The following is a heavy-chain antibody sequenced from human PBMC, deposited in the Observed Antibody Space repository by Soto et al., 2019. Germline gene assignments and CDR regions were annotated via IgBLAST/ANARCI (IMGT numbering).Heavy chain of an antibody. CDR2: IYYSGST. CDR1: GGSISSSSYY. V-gene: IGHV4-39*01. CDR3: ARRGSSGWPPYYFYY. J-gene: IGHJ4*02. D-gene: IGHD6-19*01. Sequence: ETLSLTCTVSGGSISSSSYYWGWIRQPPGKGLEWIGSIYYSGSTYYNPSLKSRVTISVDTSKNQFSLKLSSVTAADTAVYYCARRGSSGWPPYYFYYWGQGTLVIVSS.